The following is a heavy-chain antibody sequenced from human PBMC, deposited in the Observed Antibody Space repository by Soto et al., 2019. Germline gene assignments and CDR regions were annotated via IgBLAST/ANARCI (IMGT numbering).Heavy chain of an antibody. CDR3: ARTLADRDGYNLFDAFDI. CDR2: IYTSGST. D-gene: IGHD5-12*01. V-gene: IGHV4-4*07. J-gene: IGHJ3*02. Sequence: SETLSLTCTASGGSISRYYWSWIRQPAGKGLEWIGRIYTSGSTNYNPSLKSRVTMSVETSKNQFSLKLSSVTAADTAVYYWARTLADRDGYNLFDAFDIWGQGAMVTVSS. CDR1: GGSISRYY.